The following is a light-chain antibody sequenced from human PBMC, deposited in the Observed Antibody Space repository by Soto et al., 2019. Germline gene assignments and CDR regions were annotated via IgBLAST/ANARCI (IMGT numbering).Light chain of an antibody. V-gene: IGLV2-23*01. CDR1: SSDVGSYNL. CDR2: EGS. CDR3: SSYASSTTHVV. Sequence: QSALTQPASVSGSPGQSITISCTGTSSDVGSYNLVSWFQQHPGRAPKLMIYEGSKRPSGVSTRFSGSKSGNTASLTISGLQAEDEADYYCSSYASSTTHVVFGGGTKLTVL. J-gene: IGLJ2*01.